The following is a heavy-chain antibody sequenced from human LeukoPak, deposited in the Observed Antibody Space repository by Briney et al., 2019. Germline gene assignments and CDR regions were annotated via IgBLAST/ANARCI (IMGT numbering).Heavy chain of an antibody. CDR1: GGSISSSSYY. J-gene: IGHJ4*02. D-gene: IGHD6-6*01. CDR3: ARDPMWSSSWIDY. CDR2: MYFIGST. Sequence: SDTLSLTCTVSGGSISSSSYYWGWLRPPPGRQLAGIGCMYFIGSTYYHPSLRRRATISVDTSKNQFSLKLSSVTAADTAVYYCARDPMWSSSWIDYWGQGTLVTVSS. V-gene: IGHV4-39*07.